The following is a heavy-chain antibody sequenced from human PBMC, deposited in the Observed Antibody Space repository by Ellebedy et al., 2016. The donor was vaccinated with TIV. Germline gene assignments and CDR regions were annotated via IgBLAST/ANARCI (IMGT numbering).Heavy chain of an antibody. D-gene: IGHD6-13*01. J-gene: IGHJ5*02. V-gene: IGHV4-34*01. CDR3: ARLVPTEDWFDP. CDR1: GGSFSGYY. Sequence: SETLSLXXAVYGGSFSGYYWSWIRQPPGKGLEWIGEINHSGSTNYNPSLKSRVTISVDTSKNQFSLKLNSVTAADTAVYYCARLVPTEDWFDPWGQGTLVTVSS. CDR2: INHSGST.